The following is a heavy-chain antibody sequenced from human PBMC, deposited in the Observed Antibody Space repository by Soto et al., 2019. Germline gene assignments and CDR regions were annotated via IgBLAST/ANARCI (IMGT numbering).Heavy chain of an antibody. CDR2: IIPIFGTA. CDR1: GGTFSSYA. J-gene: IGHJ5*02. D-gene: IGHD3-10*01. V-gene: IGHV1-69*13. CDR3: ASTSGSRLRLDWFDP. Sequence: ASVKVSCKASGGTFSSYAISWVRQAPGQGLEWMGGIIPIFGTANYAQKFQGRVTITADESTSTAYMELSSLRSEDTAVYYCASTSGSRLRLDWFDPWGQGTLVTVSS.